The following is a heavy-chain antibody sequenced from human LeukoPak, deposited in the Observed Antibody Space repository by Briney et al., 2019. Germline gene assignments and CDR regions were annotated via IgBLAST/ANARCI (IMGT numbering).Heavy chain of an antibody. D-gene: IGHD2-2*01. CDR2: IYYSGST. Sequence: SETLSLTCTLSGGSMSRYYWGWIRQPPGQGLEWIGHIYYSGSTNYNPSLKSRVTISVDTSKNQFSLELSSVTAADTAVYYCARDSSRGNAFDIWGQGTMVTVSS. V-gene: IGHV4-59*01. CDR3: ARDSSRGNAFDI. J-gene: IGHJ3*02. CDR1: GGSMSRYY.